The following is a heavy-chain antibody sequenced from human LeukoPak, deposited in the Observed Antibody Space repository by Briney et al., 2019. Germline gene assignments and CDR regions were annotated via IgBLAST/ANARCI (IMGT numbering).Heavy chain of an antibody. CDR2: IYYSGST. V-gene: IGHV4-31*11. CDR3: ARDRFWSGPKNWFDP. CDR1: GGSISSGGYY. Sequence: PSETLSLTCAVSGGSISSGGYYWSWIRQHPGKGLEWIGYIYYSGSTYYNPSLKSRVTMSVDTSKNQFSLKLSSVTAADTAVYYCARDRFWSGPKNWFDPWGQGTLVTVSS. D-gene: IGHD3-3*01. J-gene: IGHJ5*02.